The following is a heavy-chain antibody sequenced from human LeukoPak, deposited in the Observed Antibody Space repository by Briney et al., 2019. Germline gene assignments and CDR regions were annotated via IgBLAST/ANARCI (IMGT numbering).Heavy chain of an antibody. Sequence: SETLSLTCTVSGGSISSSGYYWGWIRQPPGKGLEWIGSIYHSGSTYCTPSLKSRVTISVDTSKNQFSLKLGSVTAADTAVYYRARHALTKVGTTPYYFDYWGQGTLVTVSS. CDR1: GGSISSSGYY. J-gene: IGHJ4*02. CDR2: IYHSGST. V-gene: IGHV4-39*01. D-gene: IGHD1-26*01. CDR3: ARHALTKVGTTPYYFDY.